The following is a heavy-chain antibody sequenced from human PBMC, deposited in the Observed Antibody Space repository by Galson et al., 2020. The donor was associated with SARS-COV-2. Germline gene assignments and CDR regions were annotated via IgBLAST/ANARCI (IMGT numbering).Heavy chain of an antibody. CDR2: INPNSGST. CDR1: GYSFTGYY. D-gene: IGHD3-10*01. CDR3: AKGTLYYYNSGSYRFDS. Sequence: ASVKVSCKASGYSFTGYYMHWVRQAPGQGLEWMGWINPNSGSTSYAQNFQDRVTMTRDTSINTAYMELSRLRSDDMAVYYCAKGTLYYYNSGSYRFDSWGQGPLVTVSS. V-gene: IGHV1-2*02. J-gene: IGHJ4*02.